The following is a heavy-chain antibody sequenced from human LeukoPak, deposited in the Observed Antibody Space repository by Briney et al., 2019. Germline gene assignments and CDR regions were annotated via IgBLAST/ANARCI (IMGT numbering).Heavy chain of an antibody. Sequence: ASVKVSCKASGYSFTGYYMHWVRQAPGQGLEWMGWIIPDSGDTNYAQRFQGRVTMTRDTSISSAYMELSRLRSDDTAMYCCATGAGDSSGYIFDYWGQGTLVTVSS. CDR1: GYSFTGYY. CDR3: ATGAGDSSGYIFDY. J-gene: IGHJ4*02. D-gene: IGHD3-22*01. CDR2: IIPDSGDT. V-gene: IGHV1-2*02.